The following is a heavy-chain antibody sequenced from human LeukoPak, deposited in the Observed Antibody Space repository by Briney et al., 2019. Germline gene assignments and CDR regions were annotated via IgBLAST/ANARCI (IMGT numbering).Heavy chain of an antibody. CDR1: GGSISSTNW. V-gene: IGHV4-4*02. Sequence: SGTLSLTCGVSGGSISSTNWWTWVRQPPGEGLEWIGEVHLSGRTNYNPSLESRVTTSVDMSENHISLKLTSVTAADTAVYYCAREGGPYRPLDYSGQGTLVTVSS. CDR3: AREGGPYRPLDY. CDR2: VHLSGRT. J-gene: IGHJ4*02.